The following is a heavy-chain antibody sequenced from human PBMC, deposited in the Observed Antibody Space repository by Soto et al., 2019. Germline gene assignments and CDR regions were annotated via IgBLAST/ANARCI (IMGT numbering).Heavy chain of an antibody. J-gene: IGHJ4*02. CDR2: ITTSSSYI. V-gene: IGHV3-21*01. CDR1: GFSLSSYS. CDR3: AKGGWIHLRGFDY. Sequence: ESGGGLVKPGGSLRLSCAASGFSLSSYSMNWVRQAPGKGLEWVESITTSSSYIQYADSVKGRFTISRDNAKNSMYLQRDSLRVEDTAVYYGAKGGWIHLRGFDYWGQGTLVTVSS. D-gene: IGHD5-18*01.